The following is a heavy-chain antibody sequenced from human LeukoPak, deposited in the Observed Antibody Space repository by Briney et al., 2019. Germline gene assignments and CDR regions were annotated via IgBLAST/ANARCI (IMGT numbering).Heavy chain of an antibody. CDR2: ISSSGSTI. V-gene: IGHV3-48*03. CDR1: GFTFSSYE. CDR3: ARPSQYRTDYYDSSGYSAFDY. J-gene: IGHJ4*02. D-gene: IGHD3-22*01. Sequence: GGSLRLSCVASGFTFSSYEMNWVRQAQGKGLEWVSYISSSGSTIYYADSVKGRFTISRDNAKNSLYLQMNSLRAEDTAVYYCARPSQYRTDYYDSSGYSAFDYWGQGTLVTVSS.